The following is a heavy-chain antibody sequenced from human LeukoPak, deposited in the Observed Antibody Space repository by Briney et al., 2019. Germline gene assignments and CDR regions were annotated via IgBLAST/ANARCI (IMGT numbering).Heavy chain of an antibody. V-gene: IGHV4-31*03. Sequence: SETLSLTCTVSGGSISSGGYYWSWIRQHPGKGLEWIRYIYYSGSAYYNPSLKSRVTISVDTSKNQFSLKLSSVTAADTAVYYCARAPPLGTTVTTWWFDPWGQGTLVTVSS. CDR3: ARAPPLGTTVTTWWFDP. D-gene: IGHD4-11*01. CDR1: GGSISSGGYY. CDR2: IYYSGSA. J-gene: IGHJ5*02.